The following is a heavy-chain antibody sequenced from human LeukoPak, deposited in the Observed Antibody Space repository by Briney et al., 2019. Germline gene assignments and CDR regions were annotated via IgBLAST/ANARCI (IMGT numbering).Heavy chain of an antibody. CDR3: AKGDSSGWRHYFDY. Sequence: GGSLRLSCAASGFTFSSYAMSWVRQAPGKGLEWVSAMSGSGSSTFYADSVKGRFIISRDNSKNTVYLQMNSLRSEDTAVYYCAKGDSSGWRHYFDYWGQGTLVTVSS. V-gene: IGHV3-23*01. CDR1: GFTFSSYA. CDR2: MSGSGSST. J-gene: IGHJ4*02. D-gene: IGHD6-19*01.